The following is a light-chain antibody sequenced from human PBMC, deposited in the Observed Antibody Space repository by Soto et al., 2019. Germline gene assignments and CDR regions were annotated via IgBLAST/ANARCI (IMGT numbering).Light chain of an antibody. Sequence: DIQMTQSPSTLSASVGDRVTITCRASQSISSWLAWYQQKPGKAPKLLIYKASSLESGVPSRFSGSGSGTEFTLTISSLQPDDFAPYYCQQYNSYSPRLTCGGGTKVEIK. CDR2: KAS. CDR3: QQYNSYSPRLT. CDR1: QSISSW. J-gene: IGKJ4*01. V-gene: IGKV1-5*03.